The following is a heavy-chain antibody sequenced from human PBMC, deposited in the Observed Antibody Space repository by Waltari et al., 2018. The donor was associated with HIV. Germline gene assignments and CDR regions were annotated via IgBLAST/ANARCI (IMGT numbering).Heavy chain of an antibody. Sequence: QLQLQESGPGLVKSSETLSLTCTVSGGSISSSSYYWGWIRQPPGKGLEWIGSIYYSGSTYYNPSLKSRVTISVDTSKNQFSLKLSSVTAADTAVYYCARQRGMVVVIKNWYFDLWGRGTLVTVSS. CDR3: ARQRGMVVVIKNWYFDL. J-gene: IGHJ2*01. V-gene: IGHV4-39*01. D-gene: IGHD3-22*01. CDR1: GGSISSSSYY. CDR2: IYYSGST.